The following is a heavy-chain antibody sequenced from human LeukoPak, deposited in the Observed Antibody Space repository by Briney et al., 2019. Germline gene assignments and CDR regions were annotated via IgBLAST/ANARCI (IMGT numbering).Heavy chain of an antibody. J-gene: IGHJ6*02. Sequence: ASVKVSCKASGYTFTSYDINWVRQATGQRLEWMGWRNPNSGNTGYAQKFQGRVTMTRNTSISTAYMQLSSLRSEDTAVYYCARVGRTNSSSWLYYYYYYGMDVWGQGTTVTVSS. CDR2: RNPNSGNT. CDR3: ARVGRTNSSSWLYYYYYYGMDV. CDR1: GYTFTSYD. D-gene: IGHD6-13*01. V-gene: IGHV1-8*01.